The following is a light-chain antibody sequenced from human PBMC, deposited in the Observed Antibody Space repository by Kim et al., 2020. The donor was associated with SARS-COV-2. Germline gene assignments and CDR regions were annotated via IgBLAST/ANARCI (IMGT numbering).Light chain of an antibody. V-gene: IGLV1-47*01. CDR2: KNR. Sequence: RSTISCSGSSPNSGNNFVYWYQQIPGTAPKVLIYKNRRRPSGVPDRFSGSKSGTSASLAISGLRSEDEGDYYCASCDDSLSGFVVFGGGTQLTVL. CDR1: SPNSGNNF. CDR3: ASCDDSLSGFVV. J-gene: IGLJ2*01.